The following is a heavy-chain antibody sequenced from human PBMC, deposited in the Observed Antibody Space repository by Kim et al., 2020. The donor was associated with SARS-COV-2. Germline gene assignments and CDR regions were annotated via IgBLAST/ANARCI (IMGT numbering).Heavy chain of an antibody. CDR2: ITWNGGVT. Sequence: GGSLRLSCGTSGFTFKEYGMTWVRQVPGEGLECVAAITWNGGVTGYADSVKGRSIISRDNPNNFLYLQMNSLRVEDTAFFYCARGPDILTWPIYLWGQGT. D-gene: IGHD3-9*01. J-gene: IGHJ1*01. CDR1: GFTFKEYG. V-gene: IGHV3-20*04. CDR3: ARGPDILTWPIYL.